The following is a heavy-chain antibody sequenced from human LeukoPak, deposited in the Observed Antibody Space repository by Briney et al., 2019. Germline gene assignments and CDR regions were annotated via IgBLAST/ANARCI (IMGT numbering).Heavy chain of an antibody. CDR2: ISASGTTI. V-gene: IGHV3-11*04. J-gene: IGHJ4*02. Sequence: GGSLRLSCAASGFTFSDYYMSWIRQAPGKGLEWVSYISASGTTIYYADSVQGRFTISRDTSKNALYLQMDNLRTEDTAVYYCVKDHPVFDQWGQGTLVTVSS. CDR1: GFTFSDYY. CDR3: VKDHPVFDQ.